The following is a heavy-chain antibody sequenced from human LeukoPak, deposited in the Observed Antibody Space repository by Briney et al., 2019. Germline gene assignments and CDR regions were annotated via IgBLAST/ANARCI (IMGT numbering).Heavy chain of an antibody. V-gene: IGHV4-4*07. CDR3: ARTYLTGYRDGAAGAFDI. CDR1: GGRINNHY. D-gene: IGHD3-9*01. CDR2: IYTSGST. J-gene: IGHJ3*02. Sequence: SETLSLTCTVSGGRINNHYWSWIRQPAGKGLEWIGRIYTSGSTNYNPSLKSRVTISVDTSKNQFSLKLSSVTAADTAVYYCARTYLTGYRDGAAGAFDIWGQGTMVTVSS.